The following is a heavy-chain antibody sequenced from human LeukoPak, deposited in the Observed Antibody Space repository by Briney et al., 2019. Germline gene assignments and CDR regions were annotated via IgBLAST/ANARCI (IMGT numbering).Heavy chain of an antibody. CDR3: AKDAGSGTYSANDY. Sequence: GGSLRLSCAASGLTFSNFAMNWVRQAPGKGLQWVSGISGSGGTTYYADSVKGRFTISRDNSKNTLYLQMNSLRAEDTALYYCAKDAGSGTYSANDYWGQGTLVAVSS. J-gene: IGHJ4*02. CDR2: ISGSGGTT. D-gene: IGHD3-10*01. V-gene: IGHV3-23*01. CDR1: GLTFSNFA.